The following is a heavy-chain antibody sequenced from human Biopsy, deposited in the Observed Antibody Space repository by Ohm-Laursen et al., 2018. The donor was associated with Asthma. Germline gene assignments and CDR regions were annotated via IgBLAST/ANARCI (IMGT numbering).Heavy chain of an antibody. D-gene: IGHD6-19*01. CDR1: GGTFSNFA. Sequence: SVKVSCKAPGGTFSNFAISWVRQAPGQGLEWLGGIMTVIGITNFAQKVQGRVTITADESTSTAYMEVTSLRSEDTAIYYCARCQVGYSSGWSLLLKKIYYSGMDVWGQGTAVPVSS. J-gene: IGHJ6*02. V-gene: IGHV1-69*10. CDR2: IMTVIGIT. CDR3: ARCQVGYSSGWSLLLKKIYYSGMDV.